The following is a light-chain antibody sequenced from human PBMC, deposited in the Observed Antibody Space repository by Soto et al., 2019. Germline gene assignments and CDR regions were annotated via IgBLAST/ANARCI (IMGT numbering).Light chain of an antibody. V-gene: IGKV1-5*03. J-gene: IGKJ1*01. CDR1: QSISSW. CDR3: QQYDSYPWT. CDR2: TAS. Sequence: DIQMTQSPSTLSASVGDRVTITCRASQSISSWLAWYQQKPGKAPKVLIYTASSLEIGVPSRFSGSGSGTEFTLTISSLQPDDFASYYCQQYDSYPWTFGQGTKV.